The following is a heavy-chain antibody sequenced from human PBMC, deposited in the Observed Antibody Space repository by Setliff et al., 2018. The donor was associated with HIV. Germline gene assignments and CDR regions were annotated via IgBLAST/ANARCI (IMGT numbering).Heavy chain of an antibody. CDR1: GGSISSNW. D-gene: IGHD3-22*01. CDR2: IYHSGST. Sequence: PSETLSLTCAVSGGSISSNWWSWVRQSPGKGLEWIGEIYHSGSTHYNPSLQSRVTISVDKSKSQFSLKLNSVTAADTAVYYCGGSGYYSIDYWGQGTLVTVSS. V-gene: IGHV4-4*02. J-gene: IGHJ4*02. CDR3: GGSGYYSIDY.